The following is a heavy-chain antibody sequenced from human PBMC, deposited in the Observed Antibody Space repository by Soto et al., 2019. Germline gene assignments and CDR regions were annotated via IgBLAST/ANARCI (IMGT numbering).Heavy chain of an antibody. Sequence: SETLSLTCAVYGGSFSGYYWSWIRQPPGKGLEWIGEINHSGSTNYNPSLKSRVTISVDTSKNQFSLKLSSVTAADTAVYYCARGHPYTTVTTRYYYMDVWGKGTTVTVSS. J-gene: IGHJ6*03. V-gene: IGHV4-34*01. CDR3: ARGHPYTTVTTRYYYMDV. D-gene: IGHD4-17*01. CDR2: INHSGST. CDR1: GGSFSGYY.